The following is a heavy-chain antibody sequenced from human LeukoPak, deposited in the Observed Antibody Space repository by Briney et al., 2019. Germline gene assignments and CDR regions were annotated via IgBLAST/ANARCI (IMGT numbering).Heavy chain of an antibody. CDR1: GYTFSNYA. J-gene: IGHJ4*02. CDR2: ISYDGGNK. V-gene: IGHV3-30*01. CDR3: VRTDCTGGSCYPNFDY. D-gene: IGHD2-15*01. Sequence: PGRSLRLSCAASGYTFSNYAMHWVRQAPGKGLEWVAVISYDGGNKYYADSVKGRFTISRDNSKNTLYLQMNSLRPEDTAVYYCVRTDCTGGSCYPNFDYWGQGTLVTVSS.